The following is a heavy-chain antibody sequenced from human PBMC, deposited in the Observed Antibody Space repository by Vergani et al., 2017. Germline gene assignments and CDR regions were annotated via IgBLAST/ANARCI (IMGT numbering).Heavy chain of an antibody. CDR1: GYTFTSYY. V-gene: IGHV1-46*03. J-gene: IGHJ5*02. CDR2: INPSGGST. Sequence: QVQLVQSGAEVKKPGASVMVSCKASGYTFTSYYMHWVRQAPGQGLEWMGIINPSGGSTSYAQKFQGRVTMTRDTSTSTVYMELSSLRSEDTAVYYCARGPPTIFGVVNREWFDPWGQGTLVTVSS. CDR3: ARGPPTIFGVVNREWFDP. D-gene: IGHD3-3*01.